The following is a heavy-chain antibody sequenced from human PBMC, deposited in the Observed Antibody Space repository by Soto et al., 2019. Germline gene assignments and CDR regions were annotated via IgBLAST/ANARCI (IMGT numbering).Heavy chain of an antibody. CDR2: INHSGST. J-gene: IGHJ6*02. CDR1: GGSFSGYY. CDR3: ARGRYSICDV. D-gene: IGHD4-4*01. V-gene: IGHV4-34*01. Sequence: SETLSLTCAVYGGSFSGYYWSWIRQPPGKGLEWIGEINHSGSTNYNPSLKSRVTISVDTSKNQFSLKLSSVTAADTAVYYCARGRYSICDVWGQGTTVTVSS.